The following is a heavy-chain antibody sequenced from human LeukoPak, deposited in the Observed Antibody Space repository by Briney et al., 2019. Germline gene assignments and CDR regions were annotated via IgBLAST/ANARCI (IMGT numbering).Heavy chain of an antibody. CDR3: ATERTLYGYPQSYFDY. CDR1: GYTFTNFG. Sequence: ASVKVSCKASGYTFTNFGISWVRQAPGQGLEWMGWISAYNGNTNYAQRLQGRVTMTEDTSTDTAYMELSSLRSEDTAVYYCATERTLYGYPQSYFDYWGQGTLVTVSS. V-gene: IGHV1-18*01. CDR2: ISAYNGNT. D-gene: IGHD2-15*01. J-gene: IGHJ4*02.